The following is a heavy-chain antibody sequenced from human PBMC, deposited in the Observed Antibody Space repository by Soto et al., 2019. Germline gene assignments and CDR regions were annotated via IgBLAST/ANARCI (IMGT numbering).Heavy chain of an antibody. D-gene: IGHD5-12*01. CDR1: GGTFSSYT. CDR3: ARTLILVATPYSRLTFNGAFDI. CDR2: IIPILGIA. V-gene: IGHV1-69*02. J-gene: IGHJ3*02. Sequence: QVQLVQSGAEVKKPGSSVKVSCKASGGTFSSYTISWVRQAPGQGLEWMGRIIPILGIANYAQKFQGRVTITADKSTSTAYMELSSLRSEDTAVYYCARTLILVATPYSRLTFNGAFDIWGQGTMVTVSS.